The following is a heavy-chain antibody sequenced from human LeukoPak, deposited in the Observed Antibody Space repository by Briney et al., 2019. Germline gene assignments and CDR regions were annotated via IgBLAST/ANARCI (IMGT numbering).Heavy chain of an antibody. CDR2: IYSGGST. J-gene: IGHJ4*02. V-gene: IGHV3-53*01. Sequence: GGALRLSCAAPGVPPSSNYMSRGRPAPGKGVEWVSVIYSGGSTYYADSVKGRFTISRDNSKNTLCLQMNSLRAEDTAVYYCARDVGTFDYWGQGTLVTVSS. CDR1: GVPPSSNY. CDR3: ARDVGTFDY. D-gene: IGHD1-26*01.